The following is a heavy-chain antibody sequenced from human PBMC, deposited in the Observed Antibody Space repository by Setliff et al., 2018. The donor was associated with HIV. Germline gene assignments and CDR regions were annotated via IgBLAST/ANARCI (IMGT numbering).Heavy chain of an antibody. V-gene: IGHV3-23*01. J-gene: IGHJ6*02. CDR2: ISGSGGTK. Sequence: PSETLSLTCAVSGGSISSDNWWTWVRQPPGKGLEWVSTISGSGGTKYYADSVKGRFTLSRDNSKDTLYLQMNSLRAEATAVYYCAKPQGSSSWFIRGTEYYYALDVWGQGATVTVSS. CDR3: AKPQGSSSWFIRGTEYYYALDV. D-gene: IGHD6-13*01. CDR1: GGSISSDN.